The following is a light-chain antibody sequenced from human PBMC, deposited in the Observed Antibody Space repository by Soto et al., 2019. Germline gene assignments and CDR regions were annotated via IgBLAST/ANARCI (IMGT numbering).Light chain of an antibody. V-gene: IGLV2-14*01. Sequence: QSVLTQPASVSGSLGQSITISCTGTSSDVGGYNFVSWYQQHPGKAPKLIIFEVSNRPSGVSNRFSGSKSGNTASLTLSGLQAEDEADYYCNSYTSSAARVFGTGTKVTVL. CDR1: SSDVGGYNF. CDR3: NSYTSSAARV. J-gene: IGLJ1*01. CDR2: EVS.